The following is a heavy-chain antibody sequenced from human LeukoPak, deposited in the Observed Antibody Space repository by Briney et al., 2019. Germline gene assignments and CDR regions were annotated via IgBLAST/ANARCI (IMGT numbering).Heavy chain of an antibody. D-gene: IGHD4-17*01. CDR2: IRYDGNNK. Sequence: GGSLRLSCAASGFTFSTYGMHWVRQAPGKGLEWAAFIRYDGNNKYYADSVKGRFTISRDNSKNTLYLQMNSLRAEDTAVYYCARDSGYYGDYRDTGDYWGQGTLVTVSS. V-gene: IGHV3-30*02. CDR1: GFTFSTYG. J-gene: IGHJ4*02. CDR3: ARDSGYYGDYRDTGDY.